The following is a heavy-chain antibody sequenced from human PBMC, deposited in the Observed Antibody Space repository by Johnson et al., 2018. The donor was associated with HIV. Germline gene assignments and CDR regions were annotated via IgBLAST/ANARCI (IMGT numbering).Heavy chain of an antibody. CDR3: ASPYSSDAFDI. J-gene: IGHJ3*02. Sequence: VQLVESGGGLVQPGGSLGLSCAASGFTFSTYAMTWVRQAPGKGLEWVSVIYSGGSTYYADSVKGRFTISRDNSKNTLYLQMNSLRAEDTAVYYCASPYSSDAFDIWGQGTMVTVSS. D-gene: IGHD6-13*01. CDR2: IYSGGST. CDR1: GFTFSTYA. V-gene: IGHV3-66*01.